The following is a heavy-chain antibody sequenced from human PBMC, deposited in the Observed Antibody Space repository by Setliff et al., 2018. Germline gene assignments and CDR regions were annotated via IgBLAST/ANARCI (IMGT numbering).Heavy chain of an antibody. CDR2: ISSSGSTI. J-gene: IGHJ6*02. CDR3: ARDIRDNFWSGYYIYYYYGMDV. D-gene: IGHD3-3*01. CDR1: GFTFSSYE. Sequence: LRLSCAASGFTFSSYEMNWVRQAPGKGLEWVSYISSSGSTIYYADSVKGRFTISRDNAKNSLYLQMNSLRAEDTAVYYCARDIRDNFWSGYYIYYYYGMDVWGQGTTVTVSS. V-gene: IGHV3-48*03.